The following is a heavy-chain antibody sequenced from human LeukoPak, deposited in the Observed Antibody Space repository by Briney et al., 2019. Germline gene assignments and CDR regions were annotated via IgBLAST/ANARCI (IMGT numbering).Heavy chain of an antibody. Sequence: GGSLRLSCAASGFTFSDYYMSWIRQAPGKGLEWVSYISSSGSTIYYADSVKGRFTISRDNAKNSLYLQMNSLRAEDTAVYYCARDGGSYDIFTGYRGGVDYWGQGTLVTVSS. D-gene: IGHD3-9*01. CDR1: GFTFSDYY. CDR2: ISSSGSTI. CDR3: ARDGGSYDIFTGYRGGVDY. J-gene: IGHJ4*02. V-gene: IGHV3-11*01.